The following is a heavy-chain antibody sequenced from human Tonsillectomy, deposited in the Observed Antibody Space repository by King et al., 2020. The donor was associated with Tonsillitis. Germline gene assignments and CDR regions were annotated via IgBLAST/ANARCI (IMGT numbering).Heavy chain of an antibody. V-gene: IGHV4-4*07. CDR2: IYSSGST. CDR1: GGSISSHY. CDR3: AREAGATRYFDY. Sequence: VQLQESGPGLVKPSETLSLTCTVSGGSISSHYWSWIRQPAGKGLEWIGLIYSSGSTGYNPSLKSRVTMSIDTSKNQFSLKLTAVTAADTAVYYCAREAGATRYFDYWGQGTLVTVSS. D-gene: IGHD1-26*01. J-gene: IGHJ4*02.